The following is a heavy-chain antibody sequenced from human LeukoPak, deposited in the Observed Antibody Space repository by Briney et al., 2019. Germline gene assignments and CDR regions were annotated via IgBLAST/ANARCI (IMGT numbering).Heavy chain of an antibody. D-gene: IGHD5/OR15-5a*01. CDR3: VRQSTGLDY. V-gene: IGHV3-30-3*01. Sequence: PGGPLRLSCAASGFTFSSHTMHWVRQAPGKGLEWVAVIEPDGRNKFHADSVKGRFIISRDNSKNTLYLQLDSLRTEDTAVYYCVRQSTGLDYWGQGTLVTVSS. CDR2: IEPDGRNK. J-gene: IGHJ4*02. CDR1: GFTFSSHT.